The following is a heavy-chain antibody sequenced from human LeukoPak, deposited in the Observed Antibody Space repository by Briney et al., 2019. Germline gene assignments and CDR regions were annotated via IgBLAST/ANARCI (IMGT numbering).Heavy chain of an antibody. CDR1: GGSIRTYY. D-gene: IGHD3-10*01. J-gene: IGHJ3*02. V-gene: IGHV4-59*01. Sequence: ASETLSLTCTVSGGSIRTYYWNWIRQPPGKGLEWIGYVYYSGSTKYNPSLKSRVTISVVTSKKQFSLNLSSVTAADTAVYYCAREDASGSPYGFDIWGQGALVTVSS. CDR3: AREDASGSPYGFDI. CDR2: VYYSGST.